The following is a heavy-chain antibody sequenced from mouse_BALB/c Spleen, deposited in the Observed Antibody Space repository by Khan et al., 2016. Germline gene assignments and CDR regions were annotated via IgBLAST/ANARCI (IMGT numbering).Heavy chain of an antibody. CDR1: GFTFSNYW. D-gene: IGHD2-2*01. V-gene: IGHV6-6*02. Sequence: EVKLEESGGGLVQPGRSMKLSCIASGFTFSNYWMNWVRQSPEKGLEWVAEIRLKSNIYATHYAESVKGRFTISRDDSKSSVYLQMNNLRAEDTGIYYCTSAISYGYDGGVYAMDYWGQGTSVTVSS. CDR3: TSAISYGYDGGVYAMDY. CDR2: IRLKSNIYAT. J-gene: IGHJ4*01.